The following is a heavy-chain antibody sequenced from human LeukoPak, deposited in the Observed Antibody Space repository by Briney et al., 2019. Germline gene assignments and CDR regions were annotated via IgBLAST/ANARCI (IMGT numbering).Heavy chain of an antibody. J-gene: IGHJ5*02. CDR2: IYTSGST. V-gene: IGHV4-61*02. Sequence: SETLSLTCTVSGGSISSGSYYWSWIRQPAGKGLEWIGRIYTSGSTNYNPSLKSRVTISVDTPKNQFSLKLSSVTAADTAVYYCARHVWYSGGKGPGWFDPWGQGTLVTVSS. CDR3: ARHVWYSGGKGPGWFDP. D-gene: IGHD6-19*01. CDR1: GGSISSGSYY.